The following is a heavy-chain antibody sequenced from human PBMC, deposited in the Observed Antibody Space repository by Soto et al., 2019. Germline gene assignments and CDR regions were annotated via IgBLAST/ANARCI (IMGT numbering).Heavy chain of an antibody. CDR3: ARDQDYYDSSGYSPLGY. CDR1: GGTFSSYA. J-gene: IGHJ4*02. D-gene: IGHD3-22*01. Sequence: QVQLVQSGAEVKKPGSSVKVSCKASGGTFSSYAISWVRQAPGQGLEWMGGIIPIFGTANYAQKFQGRVTITADESTSTAYMELSSLRSEDTAVYXXARDQDYYDSSGYSPLGYWGQGTLVTVSS. V-gene: IGHV1-69*01. CDR2: IIPIFGTA.